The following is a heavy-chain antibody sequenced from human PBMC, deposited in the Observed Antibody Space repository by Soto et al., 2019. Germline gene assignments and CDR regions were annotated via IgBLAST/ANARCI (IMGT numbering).Heavy chain of an antibody. CDR1: GFTFTRHW. D-gene: IGHD6-19*01. CDR3: AREIIAVSGKIRWFDP. V-gene: IGHV3-74*01. J-gene: IGHJ5*02. CDR2: INGDGSRI. Sequence: EVQLVESGGGLVQPGGSLRLSCAASGFTFTRHWMHWVRQGPGKGPVWVSRINGDGSRISYADSVKGRFTVSRDNAKNTLYLQMNSLRAEDTAVYYCAREIIAVSGKIRWFDPWGQGTLVTVSS.